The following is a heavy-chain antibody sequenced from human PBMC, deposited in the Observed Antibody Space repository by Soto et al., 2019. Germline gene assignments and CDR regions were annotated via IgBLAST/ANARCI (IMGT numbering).Heavy chain of an antibody. Sequence: EVQLLESGGGLVQPGGSLRLSCAASGFTFSDQPMSWLRQAPGKGLEWVSSIRESGASSYYADSVKGRFTTSRDNSRNTLYLQMNSLRAEDTAVYYCARGKRPYYNGIKYYWTDDCWGQGTLVTVSS. CDR1: GFTFSDQP. D-gene: IGHD3-10*01. CDR2: IRESGASS. CDR3: ARGKRPYYNGIKYYWTDDC. V-gene: IGHV3-23*01. J-gene: IGHJ4*02.